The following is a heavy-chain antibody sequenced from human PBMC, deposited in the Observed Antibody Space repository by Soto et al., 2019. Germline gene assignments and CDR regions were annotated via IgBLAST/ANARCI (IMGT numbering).Heavy chain of an antibody. CDR2: SKNKANSYTT. CDR1: GFSFSEYY. D-gene: IGHD1-26*01. V-gene: IGHV3-72*01. Sequence: EVQLAESGGDLVQTGGSLRLTCVASGFSFSEYYMDWVRQSPGKGLEWIGRSKNKANSYTTEYIASVKGRFTISRDNAKNLLYLQMKSLTIDDTAVYFCARDDGGTYVYWAQGTQVTVSS. CDR3: ARDDGGTYVY. J-gene: IGHJ4*02.